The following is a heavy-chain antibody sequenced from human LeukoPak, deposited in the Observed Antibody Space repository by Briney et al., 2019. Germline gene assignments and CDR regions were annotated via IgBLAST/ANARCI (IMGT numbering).Heavy chain of an antibody. V-gene: IGHV3-21*01. D-gene: IGHD3-22*01. Sequence: PGGSLRLSCAASGFTFSSYSMNWVRQAPGKGLEWVSSISRSSTYIYYADSVKGRFTISRDDAKNSLYLQMNSLRAEDTAVYYCAPSIDSSGYYSLDYWGQGTLVTVSS. CDR1: GFTFSSYS. CDR2: ISRSSTYI. CDR3: APSIDSSGYYSLDY. J-gene: IGHJ4*02.